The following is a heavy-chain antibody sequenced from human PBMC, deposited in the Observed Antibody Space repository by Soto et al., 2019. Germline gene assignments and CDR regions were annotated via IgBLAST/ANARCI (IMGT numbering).Heavy chain of an antibody. CDR1: GFSLTTTGVG. CDR3: THRPSDRSGYDY. CDR2: IYWDDDK. D-gene: IGHD3-22*01. V-gene: IGHV2-5*02. Sequence: QITLKESGPTLVKPTQTLTLTCTSSGFSLTTTGVGVAWIRQPPGKALEWLALIYWDDDKRYSPSLKSRLTITKDTSRNQVVLTTTNMDPVDTATYYCTHRPSDRSGYDYWGQGTLVTVSP. J-gene: IGHJ4*02.